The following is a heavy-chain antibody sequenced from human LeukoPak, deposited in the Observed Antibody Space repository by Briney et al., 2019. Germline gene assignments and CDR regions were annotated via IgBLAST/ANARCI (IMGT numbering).Heavy chain of an antibody. V-gene: IGHV1-2*02. Sequence: SVKVSCKASGYTFTGYYMHWVRQAPGQGLEWMGWISPNSGGTNYAQKFQGRVTMTRDTSISTAYMELSRLRSDDTAVYYCARRLGEPSSMDVWGQGTTVTVSS. J-gene: IGHJ6*02. CDR1: GYTFTGYY. CDR2: ISPNSGGT. CDR3: ARRLGEPSSMDV. D-gene: IGHD3-10*01.